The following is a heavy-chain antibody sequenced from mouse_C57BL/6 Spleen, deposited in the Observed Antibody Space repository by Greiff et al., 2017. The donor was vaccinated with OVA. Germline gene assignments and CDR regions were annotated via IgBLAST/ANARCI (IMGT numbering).Heavy chain of an antibody. CDR2: INPSSGYT. Sequence: QVQLKESGAELARPGASVKMSCKASGYTFTSYTMHWVKQRPGQGLEWIGYINPSSGYTKYNQKFKDKATLTADKSSSTAYMQLSSLTSEDSAVYYCARQGYFDVWGTGTTVTVSS. J-gene: IGHJ1*03. CDR1: GYTFTSYT. V-gene: IGHV1-4*01. CDR3: ARQGYFDV.